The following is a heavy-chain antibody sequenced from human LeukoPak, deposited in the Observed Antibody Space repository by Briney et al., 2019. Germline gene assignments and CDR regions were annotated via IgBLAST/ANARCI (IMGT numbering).Heavy chain of an antibody. Sequence: SVKVSCKASGGTFSSYAISWVRQAPGQGLEWMEGIIPIFGTANYAQKFQGRVTITADESTSTAYMELSSLRSEDTAVYYCARGRSSSDAFDIWGQGTMVTVSS. D-gene: IGHD6-19*01. CDR2: IIPIFGTA. CDR3: ARGRSSSDAFDI. CDR1: GGTFSSYA. V-gene: IGHV1-69*13. J-gene: IGHJ3*02.